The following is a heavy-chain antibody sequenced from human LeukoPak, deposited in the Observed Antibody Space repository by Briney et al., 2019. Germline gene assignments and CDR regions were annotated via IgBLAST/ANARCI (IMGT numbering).Heavy chain of an antibody. D-gene: IGHD5-18*01. V-gene: IGHV3-21*01. CDR2: ISSSSSYI. CDR1: GFTFSSHS. J-gene: IGHJ3*02. Sequence: GGSLRLSCAASGFTFSSHSMNWVRQAPGDGLEWVSSISSSSSYIYYADSVKGRFTISRDNAKNSLYLQMNSLRAEDTVVYYCAREGGIQLWSFDIWGQGTMVTVSS. CDR3: AREGGIQLWSFDI.